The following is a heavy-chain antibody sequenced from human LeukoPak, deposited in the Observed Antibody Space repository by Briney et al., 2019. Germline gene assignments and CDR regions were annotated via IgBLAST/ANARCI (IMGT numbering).Heavy chain of an antibody. Sequence: GGSLRLSCAASGFTFSNYGMNWVRQAPGKGLEWVSGITGSGGSTYYADSVKGRFTISRDNAKNSLYLQMNSLRAEDTAVYYCARERVLGDSHAKSLFDYWGQGTLVTVSS. CDR3: ARERVLGDSHAKSLFDY. V-gene: IGHV3-23*01. CDR1: GFTFSNYG. CDR2: ITGSGGST. D-gene: IGHD5-18*01. J-gene: IGHJ4*02.